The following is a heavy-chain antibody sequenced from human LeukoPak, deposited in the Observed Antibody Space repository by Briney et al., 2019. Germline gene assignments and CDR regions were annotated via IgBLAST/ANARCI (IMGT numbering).Heavy chain of an antibody. V-gene: IGHV1-18*01. Sequence: ASVKVSCKASGYTFTSYGISWVRQAPGQGLEWMGWISGYNGNTKYAQKLQGRVTMTTDTSPSTAYMELSSLGSEDTAIYYCARGLGDYNTDWFPVSGYWGQGTLVTVSS. CDR1: GYTFTSYG. CDR2: ISGYNGNT. J-gene: IGHJ4*02. CDR3: ARGLGDYNTDWFPVSGY. D-gene: IGHD3-9*01.